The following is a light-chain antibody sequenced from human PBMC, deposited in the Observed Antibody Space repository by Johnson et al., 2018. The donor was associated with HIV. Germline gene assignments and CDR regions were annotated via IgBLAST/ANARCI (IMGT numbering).Light chain of an antibody. Sequence: QSVLTQPPSVSAAPGQKVTISCSGSSSNIGNNYVSWYQQLPGTAPKLLIYENDMRPSGLPDRFSGSKSGTSATLGITGLQTGDEADYYCGTWDSSLSARYVFGTGTKVTVL. CDR1: SSNIGNNY. V-gene: IGLV1-51*02. CDR3: GTWDSSLSARYV. J-gene: IGLJ1*01. CDR2: END.